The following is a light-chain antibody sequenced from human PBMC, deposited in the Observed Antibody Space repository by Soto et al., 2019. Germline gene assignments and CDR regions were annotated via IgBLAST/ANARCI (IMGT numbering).Light chain of an antibody. CDR1: SSNIGSNT. V-gene: IGLV1-44*01. J-gene: IGLJ1*01. CDR2: SNN. Sequence: QAVVTQLPSASGTPGQRVTISCSGSSSNIGSNTVNWYQQLPGTAPKLLIYSNNQRPSGVPDRFSGSKSGTSASLAISGLQSEDEADYYCAAWDDSLNGQVFGTGTKLTVL. CDR3: AAWDDSLNGQV.